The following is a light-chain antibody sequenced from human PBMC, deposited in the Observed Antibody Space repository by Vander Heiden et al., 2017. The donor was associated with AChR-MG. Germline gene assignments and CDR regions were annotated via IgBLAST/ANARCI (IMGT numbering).Light chain of an antibody. V-gene: IGKV1-5*03. CDR3: QQDNSYST. CDR1: QSISRS. Sequence: DIQMTQSPSTLSASVGDRVTITCRASQSISRSLAWYQQKPGKAPKLLIYGASSLEIGVPSRFSGSGSETEFTLTISSLQPDDFATYYCQQDNSYSTFGQGTKVEIK. CDR2: GAS. J-gene: IGKJ1*01.